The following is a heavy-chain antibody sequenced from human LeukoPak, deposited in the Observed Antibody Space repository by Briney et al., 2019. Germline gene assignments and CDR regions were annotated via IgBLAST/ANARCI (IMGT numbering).Heavy chain of an antibody. CDR1: GGSFSGYY. D-gene: IGHD2-15*01. J-gene: IGHJ6*03. V-gene: IGHV4-34*01. Sequence: SETLSLTCAVYGGSFSGYYWSGIPHPPEKGLEWIGEIYHSGSTNYNPSLKSRVTISVDTSKNQFSLKLSSVTAADTAVYYCARSVEGYCSGGSCYSYYYYMDVWGKGTTVTVSS. CDR3: ARSVEGYCSGGSCYSYYYYMDV. CDR2: IYHSGST.